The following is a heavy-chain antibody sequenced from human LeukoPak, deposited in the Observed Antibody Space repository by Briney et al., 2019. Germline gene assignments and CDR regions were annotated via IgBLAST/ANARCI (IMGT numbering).Heavy chain of an antibody. V-gene: IGHV4-59*01. Sequence: SETLSLTCTVSGGSISSYYWSWIRQPPGKGLEWIGYIYYSGSTSYNPSLKSRVTISVDTSKNQFSLKLSSVTAADTAVYYCARGGYSYGLYGMDVWGQGTTVTVSS. CDR3: ARGGYSYGLYGMDV. J-gene: IGHJ6*02. D-gene: IGHD5-18*01. CDR1: GGSISSYY. CDR2: IYYSGST.